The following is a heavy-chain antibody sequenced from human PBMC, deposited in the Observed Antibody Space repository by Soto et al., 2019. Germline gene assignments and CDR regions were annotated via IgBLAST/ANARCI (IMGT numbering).Heavy chain of an antibody. CDR1: GGSFSGYY. CDR3: AREGNLGRWLQPLDF. V-gene: IGHV4-34*01. CDR2: INHSGST. J-gene: IGHJ4*02. Sequence: PSETLSLTCAVYGGSFSGYYLSWIRPPPGKGLEWIGEINHSGSTNYNPSLKSRVTLSVDTSKNQFSLRLISVTAADTAKYFCAREGNLGRWLQPLDFWGQGTLVTVSS. D-gene: IGHD5-12*01.